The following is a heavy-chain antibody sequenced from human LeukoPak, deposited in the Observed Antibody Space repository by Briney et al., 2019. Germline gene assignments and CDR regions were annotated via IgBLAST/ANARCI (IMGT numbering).Heavy chain of an antibody. CDR3: AKDQSVAGYCSSTGCYYYYYCMDV. CDR2: ISYDGNKK. J-gene: IGHJ6*02. V-gene: IGHV3-30*18. CDR1: GFTFNIYG. D-gene: IGHD2-2*01. Sequence: PGRSLTLPCAVSGFTFNIYGTHWVRHAPTKGREWGAFISYDGNKKYDAISVKGRFTIYRDNSKSTLYLQMNSLRAEDTAVYYRAKDQSVAGYCSSTGCYYYYYCMDVWGQGTTVTVSS.